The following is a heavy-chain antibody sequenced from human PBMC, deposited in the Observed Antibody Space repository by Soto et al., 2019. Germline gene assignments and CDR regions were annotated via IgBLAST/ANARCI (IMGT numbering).Heavy chain of an antibody. J-gene: IGHJ6*02. V-gene: IGHV1-69*13. CDR3: AGGRPMVRGVTLYYYYGMDV. CDR2: IIPIFGTA. D-gene: IGHD3-10*01. CDR1: GGTFSSYA. Sequence: GASVKVSCKASGGTFSSYAISWVRQAPGQGLEWMGGIIPIFGTANYAQKFQGRVTITADESTSTAYMELSSLRSEDTAVYYCAGGRPMVRGVTLYYYYGMDVWGQGTTVTVSS.